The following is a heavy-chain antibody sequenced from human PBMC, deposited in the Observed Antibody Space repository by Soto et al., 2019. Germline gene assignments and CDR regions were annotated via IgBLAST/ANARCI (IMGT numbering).Heavy chain of an antibody. J-gene: IGHJ6*03. CDR1: GDSVSSNSAA. D-gene: IGHD2-2*01. Sequence: SQTLSLTCAISGDSVSSNSAAWNWIRQSPSRGLEWLGRTYYRSKWYNDYAVSVKSRITINPDTSKNQFSLQLNSVTPEDTAVYYCARGIVVVPAASDYYYYMDVWGKGTTVTVSS. CDR3: ARGIVVVPAASDYYYYMDV. CDR2: TYYRSKWYN. V-gene: IGHV6-1*01.